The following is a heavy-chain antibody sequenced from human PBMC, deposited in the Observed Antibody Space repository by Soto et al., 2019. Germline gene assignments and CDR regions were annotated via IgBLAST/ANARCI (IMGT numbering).Heavy chain of an antibody. J-gene: IGHJ4*02. D-gene: IGHD5-12*01. CDR1: GYTFTSYY. V-gene: IGHV1-46*01. CDR3: ARETYSGYDYNYFDY. CDR2: INPSGGST. Sequence: ASVKVSCKASGYTFTSYYMHWVRQAPGQGLEWMGIINPSGGSTSYAQKFQGRVTMTRDTSTSTVYMELSSLRSEDTAAYYCARETYSGYDYNYFDYWGQGTLVTVSS.